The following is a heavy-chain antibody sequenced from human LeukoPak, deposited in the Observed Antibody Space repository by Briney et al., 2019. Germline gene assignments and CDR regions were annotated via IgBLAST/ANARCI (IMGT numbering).Heavy chain of an antibody. V-gene: IGHV1-2*02. CDR2: INPNSGGR. CDR1: GYTFIDYY. CDR3: ARNSISLFYYNYYMDV. D-gene: IGHD2/OR15-2a*01. Sequence: ASVKVSCKASGYTFIDYYMHWVRQAPGQGLEWLGCINPNSGGRNYAQKFQGRVTMTRDTSISTAYMELSRLRSDDTAVYYCARNSISLFYYNYYMDVWGKGTTVTVSS. J-gene: IGHJ6*03.